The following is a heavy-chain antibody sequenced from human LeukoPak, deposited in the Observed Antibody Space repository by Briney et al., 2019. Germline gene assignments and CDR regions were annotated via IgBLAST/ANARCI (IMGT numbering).Heavy chain of an antibody. V-gene: IGHV4-39*07. CDR1: GGSISSSPYY. J-gene: IGHJ4*02. Sequence: SETLSLTCTVSGGSISSSPYYWGWIRQPPGKGLEWIGSIYYSGTTHYNPSLESRVTISVDTSKNQFSLKLASVTAADTAIYYCASNTGTVFDYWGQGALVTVSS. CDR2: IYYSGTT. D-gene: IGHD7-27*01. CDR3: ASNTGTVFDY.